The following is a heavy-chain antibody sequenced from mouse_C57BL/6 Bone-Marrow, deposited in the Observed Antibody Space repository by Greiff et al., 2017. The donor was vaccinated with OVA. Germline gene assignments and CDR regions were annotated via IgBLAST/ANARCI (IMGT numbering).Heavy chain of an antibody. D-gene: IGHD1-1*01. J-gene: IGHJ1*03. CDR1: GYTFTSYW. Sequence: QVQLQQPGAELVKPGASVKLSCKASGYTFTSYWMHWVKQRPGQGLEWIGMIHPNSGSTNYNEKFKSKATLTVDKSSSTAYMQLSSLTSEDSAVYYCARSDYYGSSYFYWYFDVWGTGTTVTVSS. V-gene: IGHV1-64*01. CDR2: IHPNSGST. CDR3: ARSDYYGSSYFYWYFDV.